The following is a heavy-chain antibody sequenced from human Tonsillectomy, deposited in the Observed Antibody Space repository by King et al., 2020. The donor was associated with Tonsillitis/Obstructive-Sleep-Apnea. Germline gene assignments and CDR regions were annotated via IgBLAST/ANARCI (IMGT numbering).Heavy chain of an antibody. J-gene: IGHJ4*02. D-gene: IGHD2-8*01. V-gene: IGHV3-30*04. CDR3: ARDGGLYCSNGVCYPFDY. CDR1: GFTFNNYA. Sequence: VKLVEFGGDVVQPGRSLRLSCAASGFTFNNYAMHWVRQAPGKGLEWLAVISYDGSNKYYADSVKGRFTISRDNSNNTLYLQMNSLKTEDTAVYYCARDGGLYCSNGVCYPFDYWGQGTLVTVSS. CDR2: ISYDGSNK.